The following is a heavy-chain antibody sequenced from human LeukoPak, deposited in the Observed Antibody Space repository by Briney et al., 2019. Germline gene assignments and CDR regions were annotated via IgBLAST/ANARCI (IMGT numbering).Heavy chain of an antibody. CDR1: GGSISSSSYY. Sequence: SETLSLTCTVSGGSISSSSYYWGWICQPPGKGLEWIGSIYYSGSTYYNPSLKSRVTISVDTSKNQFSLKLSSVTAADTAVYYCARQDFWSGYYFDPWGQGTLVTVSS. CDR2: IYYSGST. V-gene: IGHV4-39*01. D-gene: IGHD3-3*01. J-gene: IGHJ5*02. CDR3: ARQDFWSGYYFDP.